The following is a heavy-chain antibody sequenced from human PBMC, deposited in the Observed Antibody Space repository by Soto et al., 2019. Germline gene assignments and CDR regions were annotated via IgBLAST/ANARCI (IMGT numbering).Heavy chain of an antibody. CDR2: IWYDGSNK. CDR1: GFTFSSYG. J-gene: IGHJ3*02. D-gene: IGHD7-27*01. V-gene: IGHV3-33*01. CDR3: ARDQAGDFAAFDI. Sequence: GSLRLSCAASGFTFSSYGMHWVRQAPGKGLEWVAVIWYDGSNKYYADSVKGRFTISRDNSKNTLYLQMNSLRAEDTAVYYCARDQAGDFAAFDIWGQGTMVTVSS.